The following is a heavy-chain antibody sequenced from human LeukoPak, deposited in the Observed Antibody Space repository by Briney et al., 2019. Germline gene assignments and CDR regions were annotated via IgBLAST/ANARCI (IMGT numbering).Heavy chain of an antibody. CDR3: ARLGEYSGYDY. CDR1: GGSFSSGSYY. V-gene: IGHV4-39*01. D-gene: IGHD5-12*01. CDR2: IYYSGST. Sequence: PSETLSLTCTVSGGSFSSGSYYWDWIRQPPGKGLEWIGSIYYSGSTYYNPSLKSRVTISVDTSKNQFSLKLGSVTAADTALYYCARLGEYSGYDYWGQGTLVTVSS. J-gene: IGHJ4*02.